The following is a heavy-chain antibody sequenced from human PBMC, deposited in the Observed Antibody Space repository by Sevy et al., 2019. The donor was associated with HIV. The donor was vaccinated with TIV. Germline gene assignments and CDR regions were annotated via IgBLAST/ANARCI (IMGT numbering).Heavy chain of an antibody. CDR3: ARKYDSSGYFDY. D-gene: IGHD3-22*01. V-gene: IGHV3-23*01. CDR2: ISGSGGSGDKT. Sequence: GGSLRLSCAASGLTLSSYSMNWVRQAPGKGLEWVSGISGSGGSGDKTNYADSVKGRFTISRDDSKNSLYLQLNSLRAEDTAIYYCARKYDSSGYFDYWGQGTLVTVSS. CDR1: GLTLSSYS. J-gene: IGHJ4*02.